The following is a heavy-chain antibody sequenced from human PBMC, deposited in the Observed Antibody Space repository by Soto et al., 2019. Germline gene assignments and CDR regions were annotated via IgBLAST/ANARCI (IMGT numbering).Heavy chain of an antibody. CDR2: ISYDGSNK. CDR3: ARDRNYLGGDYQYYFDY. CDR1: GFTFSSYA. V-gene: IGHV3-30-3*01. J-gene: IGHJ4*02. Sequence: QVQLVESGGGVVQPGRSLRLSCAASGFTFSSYAMHWVRQAPGKGLEWVAVISYDGSNKYYADSVKGRFPISRDNSKNTLYLQMNSLRAEDTGVYYCARDRNYLGGDYQYYFDYWGQGTLVTVSS. D-gene: IGHD4-17*01.